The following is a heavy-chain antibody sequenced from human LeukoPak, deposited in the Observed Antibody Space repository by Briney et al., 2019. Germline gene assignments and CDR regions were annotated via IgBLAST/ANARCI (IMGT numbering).Heavy chain of an antibody. CDR3: ARAPGAALD. CDR2: INHRGST. V-gene: IGHV4-34*01. CDR1: GGSFSGYY. J-gene: IGHJ4*02. D-gene: IGHD2-15*01. Sequence: SETLSLTCAVYGGSFSGYYWSWIRQPPGKGLEWIGEINHRGSTNYDPSLKSRVTVSLDTPKNQFSLKLSSVTAADTAVYYCARAPGAALDWGQGTLVTVSS.